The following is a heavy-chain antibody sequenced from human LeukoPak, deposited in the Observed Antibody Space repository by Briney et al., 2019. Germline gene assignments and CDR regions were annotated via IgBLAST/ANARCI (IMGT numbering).Heavy chain of an antibody. Sequence: GGSLRPSCAASGFTFSSFGMHWVRQALGKGLEWVAFISYGGSNDYYADSVKGRFTISRDNSKNTLYLQMNSLRAADTAVYYCGSGNYLVYWGQGTLVTVSS. V-gene: IGHV3-30*03. CDR1: GFTFSSFG. J-gene: IGHJ4*02. D-gene: IGHD1-7*01. CDR3: GSGNYLVY. CDR2: ISYGGSND.